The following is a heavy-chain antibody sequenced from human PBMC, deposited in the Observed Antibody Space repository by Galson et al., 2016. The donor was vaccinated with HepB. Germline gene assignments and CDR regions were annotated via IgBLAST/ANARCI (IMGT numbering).Heavy chain of an antibody. CDR1: GYSFSNYG. V-gene: IGHV1-18*01. Sequence: SVKVSCKASGYSFSNYGITWIRQAPGQGLEWVAWISGYNENTHYSQNLQGRVTLTTDTSTSTAYMELGSLRSDDSAVYYCARGSVDFWRDYYDSDHWGQGTPVTVSS. CDR3: ARGSVDFWRDYYDSDH. J-gene: IGHJ5*02. CDR2: ISGYNENT. D-gene: IGHD3-3*01.